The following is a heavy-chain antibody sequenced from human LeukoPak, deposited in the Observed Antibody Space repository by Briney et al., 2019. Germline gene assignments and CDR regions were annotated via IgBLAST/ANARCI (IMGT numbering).Heavy chain of an antibody. J-gene: IGHJ4*02. CDR2: IYYSGST. Sequence: PSETLSLTCTVSGGSISSSGYYWGWIRQPPGKGLEWIASIYYSGSTYYNPSLKSRVTISVDTSKNQFSLKLSSVTAADTAVYYCARKIGYCSSTSCYGILYFDYWGQGTLVTVSS. CDR1: GGSISSSGYY. D-gene: IGHD2-2*01. CDR3: ARKIGYCSSTSCYGILYFDY. V-gene: IGHV4-39*01.